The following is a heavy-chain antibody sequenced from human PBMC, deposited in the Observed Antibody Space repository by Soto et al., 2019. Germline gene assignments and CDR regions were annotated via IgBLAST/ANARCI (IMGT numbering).Heavy chain of an antibody. Sequence: SYTLSLTSAVAGGSVSASYYYWGWRRESPGKVPEWIGSVFYTGFTSYNPSLESRVSVSVDTSKNQFSLKVSGVSAADTAVYYCATSPKGYNWNYFDHWGQGALVTVSS. V-gene: IGHV4-39*01. CDR1: GGSVSASYYY. CDR3: ATSPKGYNWNYFDH. D-gene: IGHD1-20*01. CDR2: VFYTGFT. J-gene: IGHJ4*02.